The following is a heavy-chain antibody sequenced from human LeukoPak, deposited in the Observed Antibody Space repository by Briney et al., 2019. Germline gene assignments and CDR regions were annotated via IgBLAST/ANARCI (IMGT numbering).Heavy chain of an antibody. D-gene: IGHD5-18*01. CDR3: ARDGGGGYSYGTDNWFDP. Sequence: PSETLSLTCAVSGGSISSSNWWSWVRQPPGKGLEWIGEIYHSGSTNYNPSLKSRVTISVDKSKNQFSLKLSSVTAADTAVYYCARDGGGGYSYGTDNWFDPWGQGTLVTVSS. CDR1: GGSISSSNW. V-gene: IGHV4-4*02. CDR2: IYHSGST. J-gene: IGHJ5*02.